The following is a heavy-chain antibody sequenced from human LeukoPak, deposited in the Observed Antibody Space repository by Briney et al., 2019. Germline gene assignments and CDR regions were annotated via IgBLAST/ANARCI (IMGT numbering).Heavy chain of an antibody. CDR2: INPSGGST. CDR1: GYTFTGYY. D-gene: IGHD2-15*01. J-gene: IGHJ4*02. CDR3: ARVGSGPAYYFDY. Sequence: ASVKVSCKASGYTFTGYYMHWVRQAPGQGLEWMGLINPSGGSTSYAQKFQGRVTMTRDTSTSTVYMELSSLRSEDTAVYYCARVGSGPAYYFDYWGQGTLVTVSS. V-gene: IGHV1-46*01.